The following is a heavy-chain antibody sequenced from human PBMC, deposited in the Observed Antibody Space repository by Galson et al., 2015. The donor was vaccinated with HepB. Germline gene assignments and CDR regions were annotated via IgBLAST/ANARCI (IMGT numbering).Heavy chain of an antibody. CDR3: AKGGVNSSGWYLRSTTESYFDY. Sequence: SLRLSCAASGFTFSSYAMSWVRQAPGKGLEWVSAISGSGGSTYYADSVKGRFTISRDNSKNTLYLQMNSLRAEDTAVYYCAKGGVNSSGWYLRSTTESYFDYWGQGTLVTVSS. D-gene: IGHD6-19*01. CDR2: ISGSGGST. V-gene: IGHV3-23*01. J-gene: IGHJ4*02. CDR1: GFTFSSYA.